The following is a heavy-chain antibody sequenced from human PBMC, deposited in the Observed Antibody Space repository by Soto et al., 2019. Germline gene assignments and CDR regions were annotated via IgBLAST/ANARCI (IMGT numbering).Heavy chain of an antibody. V-gene: IGHV3-7*04. J-gene: IGHJ4*02. D-gene: IGHD5-18*01. CDR2: IKQDGSET. CDR3: AGGAGWIHDY. Sequence: EVQLVESGGGLVQPGGSLRLSCAASGFTFSNYWMNWVRQAPGKGLEWVANIKQDGSETYYVASVKGRFTISRDNTKNLLDLQTNSLRAEDTAVYYCAGGAGWIHDYWGQGTLVTVSS. CDR1: GFTFSNYW.